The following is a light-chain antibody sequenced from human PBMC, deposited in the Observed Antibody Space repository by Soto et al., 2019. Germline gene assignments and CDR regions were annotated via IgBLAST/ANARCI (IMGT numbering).Light chain of an antibody. CDR2: EAS. V-gene: IGKV1-5*01. CDR1: QTINSW. J-gene: IGKJ1*01. Sequence: DIQITQSPSTLSASVGDRVTIPCRASQTINSWLAWYQQKPGKAPKVLIFEASSLKNGVPSRFSGSGSGTELTLTISNLQPDDFANYDGQQYDSYSSGPFGPGTQVDIK. CDR3: QQYDSYSSGP.